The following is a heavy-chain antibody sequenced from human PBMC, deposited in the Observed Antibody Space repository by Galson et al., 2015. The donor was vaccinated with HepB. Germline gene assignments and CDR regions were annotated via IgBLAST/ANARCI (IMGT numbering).Heavy chain of an antibody. V-gene: IGHV3-21*01. J-gene: IGHJ6*03. D-gene: IGHD2-2*01. Sequence: SLRLSCAASAFTVSSKHMNWVRQAPGKGLEWVSSISSSSSYIYYADSVKGRFTISRDNAKNSLYLQMNSLRAEDTAVYYCARRAREAPAASGPYYYYYMDVWGKGTTVTVSS. CDR1: AFTVSSKH. CDR3: ARRAREAPAASGPYYYYYMDV. CDR2: ISSSSSYI.